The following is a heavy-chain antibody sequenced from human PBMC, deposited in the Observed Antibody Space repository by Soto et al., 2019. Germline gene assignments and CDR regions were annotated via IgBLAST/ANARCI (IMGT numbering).Heavy chain of an antibody. Sequence: ASVKVSCKASGYTFTSYGISWVRQAPGQGLEWMGWISAYNGNTNYAQKLQGRVTMTTDTSTSTAYMELRSPRSDDTAVYYCARSVSFHYYYYYGMDVWGQGTTVTVSS. J-gene: IGHJ6*02. D-gene: IGHD3-10*01. CDR2: ISAYNGNT. CDR1: GYTFTSYG. CDR3: ARSVSFHYYYYYGMDV. V-gene: IGHV1-18*01.